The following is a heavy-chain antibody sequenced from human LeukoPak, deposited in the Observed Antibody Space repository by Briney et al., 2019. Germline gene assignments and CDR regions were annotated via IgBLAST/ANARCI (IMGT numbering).Heavy chain of an antibody. V-gene: IGHV7-4-1*02. CDR3: ARAIPLYSGSSTTVKIDY. CDR2: INTNTGNP. D-gene: IGHD1-26*01. Sequence: ASVKVSCKTSGYTFTSYTTNWVRQAPGQGLEWMGWINTNTGNPTYAQGFTGRFVFSLDTSVSTAYLQISSLKAEDTAVYYCARAIPLYSGSSTTVKIDYWGQGTLVTVSS. CDR1: GYTFTSYT. J-gene: IGHJ4*02.